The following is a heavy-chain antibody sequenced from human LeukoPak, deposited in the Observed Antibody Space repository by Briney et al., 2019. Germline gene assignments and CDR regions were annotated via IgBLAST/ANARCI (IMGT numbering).Heavy chain of an antibody. V-gene: IGHV4-4*07. D-gene: IGHD2-21*02. CDR3: ARDIVVVTVGTLDI. CDR2: IYTSGST. Sequence: SETLSLTCTVSGGSISRYYWSWIRQPAGKGLEWIGRIYTSGSTNYDPSLKSRVTMSVDTSKNQFSLKLSSVTAADTAVYYCARDIVVVTVGTLDIWGQGTMVTDSS. J-gene: IGHJ3*02. CDR1: GGSISRYY.